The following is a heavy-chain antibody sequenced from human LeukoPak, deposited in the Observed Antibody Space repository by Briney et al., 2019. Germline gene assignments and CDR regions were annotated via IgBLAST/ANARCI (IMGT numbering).Heavy chain of an antibody. CDR3: AKDQYYYDSSGPFDY. CDR2: ISGSGGST. Sequence: QSGGSLRLSCAGSGFTFSSYAMSWVRQAPGKGLEWVSAISGSGGSTYYADSVKGRFTISRDNSKNTLYLQMNSLRAEDTAVYYCAKDQYYYDSSGPFDYWGQGTLVTVSS. J-gene: IGHJ4*02. CDR1: GFTFSSYA. D-gene: IGHD3-22*01. V-gene: IGHV3-23*01.